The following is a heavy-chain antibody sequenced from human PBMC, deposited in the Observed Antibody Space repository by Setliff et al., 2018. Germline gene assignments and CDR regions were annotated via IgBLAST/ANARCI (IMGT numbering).Heavy chain of an antibody. CDR2: ISAYSDDT. CDR1: GHTFITFG. D-gene: IGHD3-22*01. V-gene: IGHV1-18*01. CDR3: AYDSSGYYPGY. Sequence: ASVKVSCKASGHTFITFGISWVRQAPGQGLEWMGWISAYSDDTKYAEKFQGRVTMTMDTSPGTAYMELRGLRSDDTAVYICAYDSSGYYPGYWGQGTLVTVSS. J-gene: IGHJ4*02.